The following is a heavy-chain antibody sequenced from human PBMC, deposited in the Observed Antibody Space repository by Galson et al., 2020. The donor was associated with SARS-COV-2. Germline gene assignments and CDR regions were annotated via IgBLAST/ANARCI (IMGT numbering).Heavy chain of an antibody. D-gene: IGHD6-19*01. CDR3: AKDRFSSGWYVVSGSHLPDY. J-gene: IGHJ4*02. CDR2: IWYDGSNK. CDR1: GFTFSSYG. Sequence: GGSLRLSCAASGFTFSSYGMHWVRQAPGKGLEWVAVIWYDGSNKYYADSVKGRFTISRDNSKNTLYLQMNSLRAEDTAVYYCAKDRFSSGWYVVSGSHLPDYWGQGTLVTVSS. V-gene: IGHV3-33*06.